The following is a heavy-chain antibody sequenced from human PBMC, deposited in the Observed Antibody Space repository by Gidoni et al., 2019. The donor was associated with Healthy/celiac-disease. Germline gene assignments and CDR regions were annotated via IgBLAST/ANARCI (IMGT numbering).Heavy chain of an antibody. CDR2: ISGSGGST. CDR3: AKGADTFGGVIVILDY. J-gene: IGHJ4*02. CDR1: GFTFSRCA. D-gene: IGHD3-16*02. Sequence: EVQLLESGGGLVQPGGSLRLSCAASGFTFSRCAMSWVRQAPGKGLEWVSAISGSGGSTYYADSVKGRFTISRDNSKNTLYLQMNSLRAEDTAVYYCAKGADTFGGVIVILDYWGQGTLVTVSS. V-gene: IGHV3-23*01.